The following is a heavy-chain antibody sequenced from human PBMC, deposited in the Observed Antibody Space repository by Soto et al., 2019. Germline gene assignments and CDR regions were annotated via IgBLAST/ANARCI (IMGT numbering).Heavy chain of an antibody. CDR2: ISHSGTS. CDR3: AGLYPYESSGYHLNY. J-gene: IGHJ4*02. V-gene: IGHV4-34*01. Sequence: PSETLSLTCAVYGGSLSAYYWSWVRQTPGKGLEWIGEISHSGTSNYNPSLKSRVTISADMSKNQFFLKLSSVTAADTAVYYCAGLYPYESSGYHLNYWGQGTQVTVSS. D-gene: IGHD3-22*01. CDR1: GGSLSAYY.